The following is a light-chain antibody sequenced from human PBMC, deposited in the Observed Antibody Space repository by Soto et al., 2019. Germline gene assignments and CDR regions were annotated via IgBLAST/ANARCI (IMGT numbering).Light chain of an antibody. V-gene: IGLV2-8*01. CDR1: SNDVGNYNY. Sequence: QSALTQPPSASGSPGQSVTISCTGTSNDVGNYNYVSWYQQHPGKAPKVLISEVSKRPSGVPDRFSGSKSGNMASLTVSGLQAEDEADDYCSSYSGTNNLLIFGGRTKLTVL. J-gene: IGLJ2*01. CDR3: SSYSGTNNLLI. CDR2: EVS.